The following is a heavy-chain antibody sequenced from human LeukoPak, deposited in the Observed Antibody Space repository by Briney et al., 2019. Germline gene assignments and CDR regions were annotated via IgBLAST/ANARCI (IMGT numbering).Heavy chain of an antibody. CDR1: GFTFSSYG. D-gene: IGHD3-9*01. CDR3: ANLYSDILTGYYNVPDAFDI. V-gene: IGHV3-30*18. Sequence: PGRSLRLSCAASGFTFSSYGMHWVRQAPGKGLEWVAVISYDGSNKYYADSVKGRFTISRDNSKNTLYLQMNSLRAEDTAVYYCANLYSDILTGYYNVPDAFDIWGQGTMVTVSS. J-gene: IGHJ3*02. CDR2: ISYDGSNK.